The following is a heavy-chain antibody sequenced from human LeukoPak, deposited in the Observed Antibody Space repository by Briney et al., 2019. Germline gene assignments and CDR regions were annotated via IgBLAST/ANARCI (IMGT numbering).Heavy chain of an antibody. V-gene: IGHV3-21*06. CDR3: VRERFHGSGAPKFDF. J-gene: IGHJ4*02. D-gene: IGHD3-10*01. CDR1: GFTFSSYS. CDR2: ISGSGSYI. Sequence: GGSLRLSCAASGFTFSSYSMNWVRQTPRKGLEWVSCISGSGSYIYYADSVKGRFTISRDNAKNSLHLQVNSLRAEDTAVYYCVRERFHGSGAPKFDFWGQGTLVTVSS.